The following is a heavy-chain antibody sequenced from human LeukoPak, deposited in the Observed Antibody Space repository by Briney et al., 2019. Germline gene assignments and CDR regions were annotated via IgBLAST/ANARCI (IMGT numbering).Heavy chain of an antibody. CDR1: GFTFSSYS. CDR3: ARETPKYYYGSGSDY. CDR2: ISSSGSTI. J-gene: IGHJ4*02. D-gene: IGHD3-10*01. V-gene: IGHV3-48*04. Sequence: GGSLRPSCAASGFTFSSYSMNWVRQAPGKGLEWVSYISSSGSTIYYADSVKGRFTISRDNAKNSLYLQMNSLRAEDTAVYYCARETPKYYYGSGSDYWGQGTLVTVSS.